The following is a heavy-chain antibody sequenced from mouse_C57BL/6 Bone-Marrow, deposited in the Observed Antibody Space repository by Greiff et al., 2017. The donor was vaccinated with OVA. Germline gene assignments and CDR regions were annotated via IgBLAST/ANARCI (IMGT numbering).Heavy chain of an antibody. CDR2: IYPRSGNT. CDR1: GYTFTSYG. Sequence: QVQLQQSGAELARPGASVKLSCKASGYTFTSYGINWVKQRTGQGLEWIGEIYPRSGNTYYNEKFKGKATLTADKSSSTAYMELRSLTSEDSAVYFCARSDYYGSSYVGKTFDYWGQGTTLTVSS. D-gene: IGHD1-1*01. J-gene: IGHJ2*01. CDR3: ARSDYYGSSYVGKTFDY. V-gene: IGHV1-81*01.